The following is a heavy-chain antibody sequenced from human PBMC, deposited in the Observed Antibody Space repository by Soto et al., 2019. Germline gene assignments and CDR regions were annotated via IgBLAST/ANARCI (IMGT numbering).Heavy chain of an antibody. CDR1: GAYVSSGSHY. CDR3: ARELVKSGMDV. CDR2: ISSSGGT. D-gene: IGHD2-8*02. J-gene: IGHJ6*02. V-gene: IGHV4-61*01. Sequence: QVQLQESGPGLVQPSETLSLTCTVSGAYVSSGSHYWTWIRQPPGKGLGWIGYISSSGGTNYSPSLMSRDTISLDTSKNQFSLILSSVTAADTAVYYCARELVKSGMDVWRQATTVTVSS.